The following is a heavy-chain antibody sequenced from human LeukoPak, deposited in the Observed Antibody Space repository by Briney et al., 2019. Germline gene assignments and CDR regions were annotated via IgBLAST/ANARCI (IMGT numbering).Heavy chain of an antibody. D-gene: IGHD2-15*01. V-gene: IGHV1-46*01. CDR1: GYTFTSYY. J-gene: IGHJ6*02. CDR3: ARVSGYCSGGSCYGLPSHGMDV. CDR2: INPSGGST. Sequence: ASVKVSCKASGYTFTSYYMNWVRQAPGQGLEWMGIINPSGGSTSYAQKFQGRVTMTRDTSTSAVYMELRSLRSEDTAVYYCARVSGYCSGGSCYGLPSHGMDVWGQGTTVTVSS.